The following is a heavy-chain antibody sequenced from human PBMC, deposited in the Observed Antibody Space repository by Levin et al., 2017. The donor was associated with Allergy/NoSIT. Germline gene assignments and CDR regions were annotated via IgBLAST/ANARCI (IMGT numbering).Heavy chain of an antibody. D-gene: IGHD1-1*01. CDR2: YYGDGRT. CDR1: GFTVSSNY. CDR3: ARLSGTVWSPFDL. Sequence: GGSLRLSCAASGFTVSSNYMSWVRQAPGKGLEWVSLYYGDGRTAYGDSVKGRFTITREIARNTLDLQMNSLRAEDTALYYCARLSGTVWSPFDLWGQGTLVTVSS. V-gene: IGHV3-53*01. J-gene: IGHJ4*02.